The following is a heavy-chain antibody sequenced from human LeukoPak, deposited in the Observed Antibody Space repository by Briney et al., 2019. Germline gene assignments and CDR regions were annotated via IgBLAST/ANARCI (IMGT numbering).Heavy chain of an antibody. CDR1: GDSISSYY. D-gene: IGHD5-12*01. CDR2: IYFSGST. CDR3: ARVWLRDYMDV. Sequence: PSETLSLTCTVSGDSISSYYWSWIRQPPGKGLEWIGYIYFSGSTNYKPSLKSRVTISVDTSKNQFSLKLSSVTVADTAVYFCARVWLRDYMDVWGEGTTVSVSS. J-gene: IGHJ6*03. V-gene: IGHV4-59*01.